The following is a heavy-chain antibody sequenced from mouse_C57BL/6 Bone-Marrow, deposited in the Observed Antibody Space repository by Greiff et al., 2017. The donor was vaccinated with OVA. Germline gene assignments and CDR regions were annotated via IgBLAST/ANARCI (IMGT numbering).Heavy chain of an antibody. J-gene: IGHJ2*01. Sequence: QVQLQQSGAELVRPGTSVKMSCKASGYTFTNYWIGWAKQRPGHGLEWIGDIYPGGGYTNYNEKFKGKATLTADKSSSTAYMQFSSLTSEDSAIYYCARASYDYDGRYYFDYWGQGTTLTVSS. V-gene: IGHV1-63*01. CDR2: IYPGGGYT. D-gene: IGHD2-4*01. CDR1: GYTFTNYW. CDR3: ARASYDYDGRYYFDY.